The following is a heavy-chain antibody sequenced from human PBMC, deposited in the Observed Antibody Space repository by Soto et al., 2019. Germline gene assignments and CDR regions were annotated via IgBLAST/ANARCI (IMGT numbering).Heavy chain of an antibody. D-gene: IGHD1-7*01. CDR2: IYHSGST. Sequence: ASETLSLTCAVSGGSISSSNWWSWVRQPPGKGLEWIGEIYHSGSTNYNPSLKSRVTISVDKSKNQFSLKLSSVTAADTAVYYCARSGASNWNYTGTTRTGPYYGMDVWGQGTTVTVSS. CDR1: GGSISSSNW. J-gene: IGHJ6*02. CDR3: ARSGASNWNYTGTTRTGPYYGMDV. V-gene: IGHV4-4*02.